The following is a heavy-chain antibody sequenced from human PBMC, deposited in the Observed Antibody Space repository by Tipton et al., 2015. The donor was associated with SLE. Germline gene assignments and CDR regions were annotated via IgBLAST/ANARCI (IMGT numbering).Heavy chain of an antibody. J-gene: IGHJ4*02. D-gene: IGHD3-10*01. CDR2: ISGSGGST. Sequence: SLRLSCAASGFTFSNYALNWVRQAPGKGLEWVSAISGSGGSTYYADSVKGRFTISRDNSKNTLYLQMNSLRAEDTALYYCAKDSGSGSFDYWGQGTLVTVSS. CDR1: GFTFSNYA. CDR3: AKDSGSGSFDY. V-gene: IGHV3-23*01.